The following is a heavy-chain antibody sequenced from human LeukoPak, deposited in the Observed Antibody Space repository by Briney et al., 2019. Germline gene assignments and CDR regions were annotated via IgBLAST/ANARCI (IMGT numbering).Heavy chain of an antibody. CDR2: IYYSGST. J-gene: IGHJ2*01. CDR3: ACRYSSSWWVLYFDL. Sequence: PSETLSLTCTVSGGSISSSSYYWGWIRQPPGKGLEWIGSIYYSGSTYYNPSLKSRVTISVDTSKNQFSLKLSSVTAADTAVYYCACRYSSSWWVLYFDLWGRGTLVTVSS. D-gene: IGHD6-13*01. CDR1: GGSISSSSYY. V-gene: IGHV4-39*01.